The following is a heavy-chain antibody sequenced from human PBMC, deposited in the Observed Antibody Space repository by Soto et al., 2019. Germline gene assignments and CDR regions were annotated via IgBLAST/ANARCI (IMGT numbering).Heavy chain of an antibody. D-gene: IGHD3-3*01. CDR1: GFTFSSYA. Sequence: GGSLRLSCAASGFTFSSYAMHWVRQAPGKGLVWVSRINSDGSSTSYADSVKGRFTISRDNAKNTLYLQMNSLRAEDTAVYYCARGSLEWFPMDVWGQGTRVTVSS. J-gene: IGHJ6*02. CDR3: ARGSLEWFPMDV. V-gene: IGHV3-74*01. CDR2: INSDGSST.